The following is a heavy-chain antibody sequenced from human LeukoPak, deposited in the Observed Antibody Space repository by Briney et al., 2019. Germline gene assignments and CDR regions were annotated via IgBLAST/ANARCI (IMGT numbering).Heavy chain of an antibody. V-gene: IGHV1-69*05. CDR3: ASGTTDIVVVPATLRNYYFDY. CDR2: IIPMFSTA. J-gene: IGHJ4*02. Sequence: GASVKVSCKASGGTFSSYALSWVRQAPGQGLEWMGGIIPMFSTATYAQKFQGRVTITTDKSTSTAYMELSSLRSEDTAVYYCASGTTDIVVVPATLRNYYFDYWGQGTLVTVSS. CDR1: GGTFSSYA. D-gene: IGHD2-2*01.